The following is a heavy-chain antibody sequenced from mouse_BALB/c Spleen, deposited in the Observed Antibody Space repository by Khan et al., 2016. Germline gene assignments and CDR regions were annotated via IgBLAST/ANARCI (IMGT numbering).Heavy chain of an antibody. J-gene: IGHJ3*01. D-gene: IGHD1-1*01. CDR3: AEDYYGSNWFAY. CDR2: INTNTGEP. Sequence: QIQLVQSGPELKKPGETVKISCKASGYTFTNYGMNWVKQAPGKGLKWMGWINTNTGEPTYAEAFKGRFAFSLETSASTAYLQINNLKNEDTATXFCAEDYYGSNWFAYWGQGTLVTVSA. V-gene: IGHV9-3*02. CDR1: GYTFTNYG.